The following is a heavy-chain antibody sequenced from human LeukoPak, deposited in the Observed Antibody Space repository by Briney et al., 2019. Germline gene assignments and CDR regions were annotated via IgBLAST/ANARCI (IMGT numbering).Heavy chain of an antibody. V-gene: IGHV4-31*03. CDR2: THYSGST. J-gene: IGHJ6*03. CDR3: ARGRRGKYSPYFYHHMDV. CDR1: GDSVSTGLHY. Sequence: SETLSLTCNVSGDSVSTGLHYYSWIRQHPGEGLEWIGCTHYSGSTHYKSSLRSRLIISLDTSKNQVSLKVTSVTAADTAVYYCARGRRGKYSPYFYHHMDVWGTGTPVTVSS. D-gene: IGHD1-26*01.